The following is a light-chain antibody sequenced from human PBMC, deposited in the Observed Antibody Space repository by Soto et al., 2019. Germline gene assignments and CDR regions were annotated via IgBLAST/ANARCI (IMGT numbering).Light chain of an antibody. CDR3: SSYTISSTYV. CDR1: SSDVGGYNY. V-gene: IGLV2-14*01. J-gene: IGLJ1*01. Sequence: QSALTQPASVSGSPGQSITISCTGTSSDVGGYNYVSWYQQHPGKAPKLMIYDVSNRPSGVSNRFSGSKSGNTASLTISGLQDEEEADYYCSSYTISSTYVFGTGTKVT. CDR2: DVS.